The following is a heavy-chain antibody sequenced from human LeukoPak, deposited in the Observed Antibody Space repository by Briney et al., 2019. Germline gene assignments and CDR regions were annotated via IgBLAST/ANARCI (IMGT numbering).Heavy chain of an antibody. V-gene: IGHV4-34*01. CDR1: GGSFSGYY. CDR3: ARSGYSYAYYYYGMDV. Sequence: SETLSLTCAVYGGSFSGYYWSWIRQPPGKGLEWIGEINHSGSTNYNPSLKSRVTISVDTSKNQFSLELSSVTAADTAVYYCARSGYSYAYYYYGMDVWGQGTTVTVSS. CDR2: INHSGST. J-gene: IGHJ6*02. D-gene: IGHD5-18*01.